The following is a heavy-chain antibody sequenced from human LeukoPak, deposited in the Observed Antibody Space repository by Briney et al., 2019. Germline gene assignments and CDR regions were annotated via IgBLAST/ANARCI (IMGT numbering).Heavy chain of an antibody. Sequence: GGSLRLSCAASGFTFSSYSMNWVRQAPGKGLEWVSYISSSRSTIYHADSVKGRFTISRDNAKNSLYLQMNSLGAEDTAVYYCARDTGMLVGNFDYWGQGTLVTVSS. J-gene: IGHJ4*02. CDR3: ARDTGMLVGNFDY. CDR2: ISSSRSTI. CDR1: GFTFSSYS. V-gene: IGHV3-48*01. D-gene: IGHD2-8*01.